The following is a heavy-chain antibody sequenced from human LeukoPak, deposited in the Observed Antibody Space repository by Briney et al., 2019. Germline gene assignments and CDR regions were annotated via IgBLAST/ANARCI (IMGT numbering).Heavy chain of an antibody. D-gene: IGHD2-2*02. CDR2: ISAYNGNT. CDR3: ARAYKMGVVPAAIWWSGY. J-gene: IGHJ4*02. V-gene: IGHV1-18*01. CDR1: GYTFTSYG. Sequence: GASVKVSCKASGYTFTSYGISWVRQAPGQGLEWMGWISAYNGNTNYAQKLQGRVTMTTDTSTSTAYMELRSLRSDDTAVYYCARAYKMGVVPAAIWWSGYWGQGTLVTVSS.